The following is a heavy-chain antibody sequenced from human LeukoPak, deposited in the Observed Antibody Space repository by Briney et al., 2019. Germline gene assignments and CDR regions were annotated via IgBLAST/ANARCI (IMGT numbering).Heavy chain of an antibody. J-gene: IGHJ5*02. CDR3: ARVGEVLRFLEWLPNWFDP. D-gene: IGHD3-3*01. CDR2: ISAYNGNT. V-gene: IGHV1-18*01. CDR1: GYTFTSYG. Sequence: ASVKVSFKASGYTFTSYGISWVRQAPGQGLEWMGWISAYNGNTNYAQKLQGRVTMTTDTSTSTAYMELRSLRSDDTAVYYCARVGEVLRFLEWLPNWFDPWGQGTLVTISS.